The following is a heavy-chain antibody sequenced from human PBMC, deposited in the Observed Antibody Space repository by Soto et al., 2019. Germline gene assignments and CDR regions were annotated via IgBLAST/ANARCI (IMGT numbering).Heavy chain of an antibody. Sequence: QVQLVESGGGVVQPWRSLRLSCAASGFTFNRYAIHWVRQAPGKGLEWVAVISYGGSDKYYADSVKGRFTVSRDVSKSTLYLQLSSLSAEDTAIYYCTRDPGIGFDYWGQGTLVMVSS. CDR1: GFTFNRYA. D-gene: IGHD1-26*01. V-gene: IGHV3-30-3*01. CDR2: ISYGGSDK. J-gene: IGHJ4*02. CDR3: TRDPGIGFDY.